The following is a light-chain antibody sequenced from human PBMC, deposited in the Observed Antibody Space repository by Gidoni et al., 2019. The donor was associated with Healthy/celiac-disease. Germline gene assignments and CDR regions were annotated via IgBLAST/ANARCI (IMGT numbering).Light chain of an antibody. CDR2: EVS. J-gene: IGLJ2*01. Sequence: QSALTQPASVSGSPGPSITISCTGTSSDVGGYNYVSWYQQHPGKAPKLMIYEVSNRPSGVSNRFSGSKSGNTASLTISGLQAEDEADYYCSSYTSISTYVVFGGGTKLTVL. CDR1: SSDVGGYNY. V-gene: IGLV2-14*01. CDR3: SSYTSISTYVV.